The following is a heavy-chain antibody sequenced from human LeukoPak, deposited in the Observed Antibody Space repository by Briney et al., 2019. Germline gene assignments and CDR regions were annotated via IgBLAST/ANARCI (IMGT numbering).Heavy chain of an antibody. D-gene: IGHD3-10*01. CDR1: GFSLSSNS. J-gene: IGHJ4*02. Sequence: GGSLRLSCAASGFSLSSNSMNWFRQAPGRGLEWVSSMSTNATYIHYADSVKGRFTMSRDNAKNSLYLQMNSLRAEDTAVYYCARAPGQGPEWGQGTLVTVSS. CDR3: ARAPGQGPE. V-gene: IGHV3-21*01. CDR2: MSTNATYI.